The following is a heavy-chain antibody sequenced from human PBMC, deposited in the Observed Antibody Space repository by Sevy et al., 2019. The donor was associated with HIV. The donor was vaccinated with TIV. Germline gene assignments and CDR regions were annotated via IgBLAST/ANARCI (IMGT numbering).Heavy chain of an antibody. CDR2: ISGSGGST. D-gene: IGHD5-12*01. V-gene: IGHV3-23*01. J-gene: IGHJ3*02. CDR1: GFTFSSYD. Sequence: GGSLRLSCAASGFTFSSYDMSWVRQAPGKGLEWVSAISGSGGSTYYADSVKGRFTISRDNSKNTLYLQMNSLRAEDTAVYYCAKGGIDGYNWPEAFDIWGQGTMVTVSS. CDR3: AKGGIDGYNWPEAFDI.